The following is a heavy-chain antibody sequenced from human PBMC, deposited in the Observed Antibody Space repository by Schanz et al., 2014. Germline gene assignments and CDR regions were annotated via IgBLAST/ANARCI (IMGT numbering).Heavy chain of an antibody. CDR3: AKNWKGHHITGRPGWSDGMDV. CDR2: ISYDGNNK. V-gene: IGHV3-30*04. D-gene: IGHD6-6*01. CDR1: GFTFSSYA. J-gene: IGHJ6*02. Sequence: QVQLVESGGGVVQPGRSLRLSCAASGFTFSSYAMHWVRQAPGKGLEWVALISYDGNNKYYADSVKGRFTISRDNSKNTLYLQMNSLRVEDTAEYYCAKNWKGHHITGRPGWSDGMDVWGQGTTVTVSS.